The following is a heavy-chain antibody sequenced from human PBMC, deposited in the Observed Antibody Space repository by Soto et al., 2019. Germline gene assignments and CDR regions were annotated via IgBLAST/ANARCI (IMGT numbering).Heavy chain of an antibody. V-gene: IGHV4-4*02. CDR2: IYHSGST. J-gene: IGHJ4*02. D-gene: IGHD6-6*01. CDR1: GGSISSSNW. Sequence: SETLSLTCAVSGGSISSSNWWSWFLQPPGKGLEWIGEIYHSGSTNYNPSLKSRVTISVDKSKNQFSLKLSSVTAADTAVYYCARVTPSPSSIAARPIDYWGQGTLVTVSS. CDR3: ARVTPSPSSIAARPIDY.